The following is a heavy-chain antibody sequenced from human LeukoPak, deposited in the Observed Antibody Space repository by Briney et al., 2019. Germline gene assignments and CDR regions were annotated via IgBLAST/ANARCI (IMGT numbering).Heavy chain of an antibody. Sequence: QSGGSLRLSCTASGFTFSSYAMSWVRQAPGKGLEWVSAISGSGGSTYYADSVKGRFTISRDNSKNTLYLQMNSLRAEDTAVYYCARALRAAAGRSVPDYWGQGTLVTVSS. D-gene: IGHD6-13*01. CDR3: ARALRAAAGRSVPDY. CDR1: GFTFSSYA. J-gene: IGHJ4*02. CDR2: ISGSGGST. V-gene: IGHV3-23*01.